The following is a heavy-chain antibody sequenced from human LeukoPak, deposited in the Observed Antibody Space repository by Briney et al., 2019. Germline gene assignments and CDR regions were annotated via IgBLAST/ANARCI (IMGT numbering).Heavy chain of an antibody. J-gene: IGHJ4*02. V-gene: IGHV4-59*05. CDR3: ARRDGYDLDY. CDR1: GGSISIYY. D-gene: IGHD5-12*01. CDR2: IYYSGST. Sequence: SETLSLTCTDSGGSISIYYWSWVRQPPGKGLEWIGSIYYSGSTYYNPSLKSRVTISVDTSKNQFSLKLSSVTAADTAVYYCARRDGYDLDYWGQGTLVTVSS.